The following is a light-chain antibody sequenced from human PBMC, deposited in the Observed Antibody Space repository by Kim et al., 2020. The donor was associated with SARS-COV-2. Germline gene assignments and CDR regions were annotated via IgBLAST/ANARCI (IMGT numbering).Light chain of an antibody. J-gene: IGKJ2*01. Sequence: LSLSPGEGATPSCRSRQSVSGYLAWYQQRPGQAPRLLINDASSRATGIPDRFSGSGSGTDFTLTISRLESEDFAVYYCQQYGSSPTFGQGTKLEI. CDR1: QSVSGY. V-gene: IGKV3-20*01. CDR3: QQYGSSPT. CDR2: DAS.